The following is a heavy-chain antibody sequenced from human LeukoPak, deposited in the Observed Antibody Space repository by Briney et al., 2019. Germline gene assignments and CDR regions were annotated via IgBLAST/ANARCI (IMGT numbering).Heavy chain of an antibody. CDR3: ARPYCSSHSCYPWYLDL. D-gene: IGHD2-2*01. V-gene: IGHV3-74*01. CDR1: GFTFNSYW. CDR2: INTGGRIT. Sequence: GGSLRLSCAASGFTFNSYWLHWVRQAPGKGLVWVSRINTGGRITNYADSVKGRFTISRDNAKNTLFLQVDSLRVEDTAVYYCARPYCSSHSCYPWYLDLWGRGTLVTVSS. J-gene: IGHJ2*01.